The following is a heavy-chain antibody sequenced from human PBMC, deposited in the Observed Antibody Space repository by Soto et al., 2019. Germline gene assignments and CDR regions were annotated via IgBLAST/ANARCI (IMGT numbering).Heavy chain of an antibody. D-gene: IGHD4-17*01. CDR2: IKSKTDGGTT. V-gene: IGHV3-15*01. Sequence: GGSLRLSCAPSGFTFSNAWMSWGRQAPGKGLEWVGRIKSKTDGGTTDYAAPVKGRFTISRDDSKNTLYLQMNSLKTEDTAVYYCTTGGTTVTPFDYWGQGTLVTVSS. CDR1: GFTFSNAW. CDR3: TTGGTTVTPFDY. J-gene: IGHJ4*02.